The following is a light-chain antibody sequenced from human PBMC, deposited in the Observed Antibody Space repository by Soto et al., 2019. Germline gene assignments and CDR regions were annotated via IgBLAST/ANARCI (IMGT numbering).Light chain of an antibody. CDR3: TSYAGSNIHYV. CDR2: EVS. Sequence: QSVLTQPPSASGSPGQSVTISCTGTSSDVGGYNYVSWYQQHPGKAPKLMIYEVSKRPSGVPDRFSGSKSGNTASLTVSGLLAEDEADYFCTSYAGSNIHYVFGTGTKLTVL. CDR1: SSDVGGYNY. V-gene: IGLV2-8*01. J-gene: IGLJ1*01.